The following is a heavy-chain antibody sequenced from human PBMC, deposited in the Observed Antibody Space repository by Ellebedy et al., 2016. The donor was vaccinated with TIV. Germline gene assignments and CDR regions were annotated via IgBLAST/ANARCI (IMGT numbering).Heavy chain of an antibody. J-gene: IGHJ5*02. CDR3: ARDKMATILGWFDP. CDR1: GFTFSSYS. Sequence: GESLKISCAASGFTFSSYSMNWVRQAPGKGLEWVSYISSSSSTIYYADSVKGRFTISRDNAKNSLYLQMNSLRAEDTAVYYCARDKMATILGWFDPWGQGTLVTVSS. V-gene: IGHV3-48*01. CDR2: ISSSSSTI. D-gene: IGHD5-24*01.